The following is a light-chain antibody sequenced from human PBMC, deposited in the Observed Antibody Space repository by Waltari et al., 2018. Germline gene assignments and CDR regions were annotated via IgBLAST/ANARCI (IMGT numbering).Light chain of an antibody. CDR1: QSLLHRNGYNY. CDR2: LGS. CDR3: MQSLQTSIT. V-gene: IGKV2-28*01. J-gene: IGKJ5*01. Sequence: DIVMTQSPLSLPVTPGEPASISCRSSQSLLHRNGYNYLDWYLQKPGQSQQLLIYLGSNRASGVPDRFSGSGSGTDFTLHISRVEAEDFGIYYCMQSLQTSITFGQGTRLEIK.